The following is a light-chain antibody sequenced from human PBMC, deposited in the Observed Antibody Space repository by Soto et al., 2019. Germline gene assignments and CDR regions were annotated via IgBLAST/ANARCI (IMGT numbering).Light chain of an antibody. CDR3: QQSYSQPYT. Sequence: DIQMTQSPSSLSASLGDRVTITCRASQSITNYLNWYQQKPGKAPKLVIYTASSLQGGVPSRFSGSGSGTDFTLTISSLQPEDFATYYCQQSYSQPYTFGQGTKLEIE. CDR1: QSITNY. CDR2: TAS. J-gene: IGKJ2*01. V-gene: IGKV1-39*01.